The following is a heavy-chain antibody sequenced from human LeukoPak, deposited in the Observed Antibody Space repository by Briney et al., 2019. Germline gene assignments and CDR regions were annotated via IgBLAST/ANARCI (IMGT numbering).Heavy chain of an antibody. J-gene: IGHJ4*02. CDR1: GGSISSSSYY. V-gene: IGHV4-39*07. CDR3: ARGGYSSGWS. Sequence: SETLSLTCTVSGGSISSSSYYWGWIRQPPGKGLEWIGSMYYSGSTYYNPSLKSRVTISVDTSKNQFSLKMSSVTAADTAVYYCARGGYSSGWSGGQGTLVTVSS. CDR2: MYYSGST. D-gene: IGHD6-19*01.